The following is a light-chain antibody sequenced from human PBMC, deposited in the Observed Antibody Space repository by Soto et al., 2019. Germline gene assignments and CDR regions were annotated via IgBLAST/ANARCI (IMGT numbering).Light chain of an antibody. Sequence: DLVLTPTPDSLAVSLGERATINCKSSQSVLYNSNNDSYLTWYQQKPGQSPRVLIYWASTRESGVPDRFSGSGSGTDFTLTISSLQAEDVAVYYCQQYHSPPLAFGGGTKVDIK. V-gene: IGKV4-1*01. CDR3: QQYHSPPLA. CDR1: QSVLYNSNNDSY. J-gene: IGKJ4*01. CDR2: WAS.